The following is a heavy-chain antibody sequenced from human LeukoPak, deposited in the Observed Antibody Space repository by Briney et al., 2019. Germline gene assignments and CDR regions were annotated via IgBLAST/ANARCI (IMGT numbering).Heavy chain of an antibody. J-gene: IGHJ4*02. CDR2: IYSGGRT. D-gene: IGHD3-22*01. CDR1: GITVSSNY. Sequence: GGSLRFSCAASGITVSSNYMSWVRQAPGKGLEWVSVIYSGGRTYYADSVKGRFTISRDNSKNTLYLLMNSLRAEDTAVYYCSRDLFDSSGYGIDYWGQGTLVTVSS. CDR3: SRDLFDSSGYGIDY. V-gene: IGHV3-66*01.